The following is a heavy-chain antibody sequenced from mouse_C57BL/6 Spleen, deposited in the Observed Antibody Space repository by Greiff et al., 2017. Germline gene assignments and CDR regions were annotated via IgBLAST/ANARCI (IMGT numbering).Heavy chain of an antibody. CDR1: GYTFTDYY. CDR2: IYPGSGNT. D-gene: IGHD1-1*01. J-gene: IGHJ2*01. CDR3: ARALYYGSSAYFDY. V-gene: IGHV1-76*01. Sequence: QVQLQQSGAELVRPGASVKLSCKASGYTFTDYYINWVKQRPGQGLEWIARIYPGSGNTYYNEKFKGKATLTAEKSSSTAYMQLSSLTSEDSAVYFCARALYYGSSAYFDYWGQGTTLTVSS.